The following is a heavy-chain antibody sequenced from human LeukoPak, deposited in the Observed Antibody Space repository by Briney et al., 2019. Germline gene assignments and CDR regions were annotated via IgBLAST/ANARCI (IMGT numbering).Heavy chain of an antibody. CDR3: ARVGDYGSGFDF. V-gene: IGHV3-7*01. J-gene: IGHJ4*02. Sequence: GGSLRLSCAASGFTFSSSWMNWVRQAPGKGLEWVASINEDGSEKYYVDSVKGRFTVSRDNAKNSLYLQMNSLRVEDTAVYYCARVGDYGSGFDFWGQGTLVTVSS. D-gene: IGHD3-10*01. CDR1: GFTFSSSW. CDR2: INEDGSEK.